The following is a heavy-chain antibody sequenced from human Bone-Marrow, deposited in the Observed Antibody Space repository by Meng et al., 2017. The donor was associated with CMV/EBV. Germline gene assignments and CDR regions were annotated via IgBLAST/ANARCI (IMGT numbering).Heavy chain of an antibody. V-gene: IGHV3-11*01. D-gene: IGHD3-22*01. CDR3: AKATYYSDSSGYNHYFDY. Sequence: GESLKISCAASGFTFSDYYMSWIRQAPGKGLEWVSYISSSGSTIYYADSVKGRFTISRDNAKNSLYLQMNSLRAEDTALYYCAKATYYSDSSGYNHYFDYWGQGTLVTVSS. J-gene: IGHJ4*02. CDR2: ISSSGSTI. CDR1: GFTFSDYY.